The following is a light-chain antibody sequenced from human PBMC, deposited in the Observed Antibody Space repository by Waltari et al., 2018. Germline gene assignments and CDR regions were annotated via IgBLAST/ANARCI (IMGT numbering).Light chain of an antibody. CDR1: SPNIRRNY. J-gene: IGLJ3*02. Sequence: QSVLTQPPSVSGTPGQRVTLSWSGGSPNIRRNYFPWYQQFPGTAPQVRISRSNQRPSGVPDRFSGSKSGTSASLAISGLRSEDEGDYYCAAWDDRLSGWVFGGGTKLTVL. V-gene: IGLV1-47*01. CDR3: AAWDDRLSGWV. CDR2: RSN.